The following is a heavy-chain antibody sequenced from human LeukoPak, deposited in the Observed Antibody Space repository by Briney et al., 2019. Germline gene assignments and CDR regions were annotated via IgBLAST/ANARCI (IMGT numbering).Heavy chain of an antibody. D-gene: IGHD3-22*01. Sequence: GGSLRLSCAASGFIVSTNYMTWVRQAPGKGLEWVSVIYSGGGTYYADSVKGRFTISRDNSKNTLYLQMNSLRAEDTAVYYCAKDTYYYDSSGYDPLFDYWGQGTLVTVSS. CDR3: AKDTYYYDSSGYDPLFDY. CDR1: GFIVSTNY. J-gene: IGHJ4*02. CDR2: IYSGGGT. V-gene: IGHV3-66*01.